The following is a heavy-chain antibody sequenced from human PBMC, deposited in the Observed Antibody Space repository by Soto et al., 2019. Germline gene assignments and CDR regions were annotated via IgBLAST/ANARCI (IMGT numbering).Heavy chain of an antibody. J-gene: IGHJ5*02. Sequence: QVQLVQSGAEVKKPGASVKVSCKASGYTFTSYYMHWVRQAPGQGLEWMGIINPSGGSTSYAQKFQGRVTTTRDTSTSTVYMELSSLRSEHTAVYYCARAALAAAGLNWFDHWGQGTLVTVSS. CDR1: GYTFTSYY. V-gene: IGHV1-46*01. D-gene: IGHD6-13*01. CDR3: ARAALAAAGLNWFDH. CDR2: INPSGGST.